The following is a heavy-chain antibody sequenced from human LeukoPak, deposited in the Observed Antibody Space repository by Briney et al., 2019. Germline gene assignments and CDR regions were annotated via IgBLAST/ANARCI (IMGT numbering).Heavy chain of an antibody. CDR2: ISSSGSTI. V-gene: IGHV3-11*04. Sequence: GGSLRLSCAASGFTFSDYYMSWIRQAPGKGLEWVSYISSSGSTIYYADSVKGRFTISRDNAKNSLYLQVNSLRAEDTAVYYCARDVTSPEAFDIWGQGTMVTVSS. CDR3: ARDVTSPEAFDI. CDR1: GFTFSDYY. J-gene: IGHJ3*02. D-gene: IGHD2-21*02.